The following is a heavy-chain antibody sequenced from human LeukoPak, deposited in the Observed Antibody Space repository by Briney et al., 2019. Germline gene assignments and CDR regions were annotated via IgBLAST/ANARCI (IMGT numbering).Heavy chain of an antibody. V-gene: IGHV3-23*01. D-gene: IGHD6-13*01. J-gene: IGHJ3*02. CDR1: GFTFSNNA. CDR2: ISGSGIST. Sequence: GGSLRLSCAASGFTFSNNALSWVRQAPGKGLEWVSNISGSGISTYYADSVKGRFTISRVNSKNTLYLQKNSLRGEKTAVYYCAKHLRQQDRNDAFDIWGQGTRVTVSS. CDR3: AKHLRQQDRNDAFDI.